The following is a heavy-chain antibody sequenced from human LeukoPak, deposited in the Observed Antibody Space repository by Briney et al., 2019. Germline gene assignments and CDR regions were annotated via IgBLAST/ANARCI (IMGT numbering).Heavy chain of an antibody. CDR3: ARMVVVVLDAFDI. J-gene: IGHJ3*02. CDR2: IYYSGST. Sequence: SETLSLTCTVSGGSISSSSYYWGWIRQPPGKGLEWIGSIYYSGSTYYNPSLKSRVTISVDTSKNQFSLKLSSVTAADTAMYYCARMVVVVLDAFDIWGQGTKVTVSS. CDR1: GGSISSSSYY. V-gene: IGHV4-39*07. D-gene: IGHD3-22*01.